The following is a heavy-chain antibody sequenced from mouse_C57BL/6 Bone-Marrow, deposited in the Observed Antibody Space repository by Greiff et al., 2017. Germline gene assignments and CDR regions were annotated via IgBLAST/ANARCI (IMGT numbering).Heavy chain of an antibody. D-gene: IGHD1-1*01. Sequence: QVTLKESGPGILQPSQTLSLTCSFSGFSLSTFGMGVGWIRQPSGKGLEWLAHIWWDDDKHYNPALKSRLTISKDTSKHQVFLKVAIVHTADTATYYCSRIPHCYGSSFDYWGQGTTLTVSS. CDR1: GFSLSTFGMG. CDR3: SRIPHCYGSSFDY. J-gene: IGHJ2*01. CDR2: IWWDDDK. V-gene: IGHV8-8*01.